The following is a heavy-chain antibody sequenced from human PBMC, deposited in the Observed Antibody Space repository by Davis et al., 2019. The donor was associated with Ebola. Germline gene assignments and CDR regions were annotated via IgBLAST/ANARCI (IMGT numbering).Heavy chain of an antibody. Sequence: GSLRLSCTVSGGSISSYYWSWIRQPPGKGLEWIGYIYYSGSTNYNPSLKSRVTISVDTSKNQFSLKLSSVTAADTAVYYCARLMYSSGWYGAWFDPWGQGTLVTVSS. D-gene: IGHD6-19*01. CDR2: IYYSGST. J-gene: IGHJ5*02. CDR3: ARLMYSSGWYGAWFDP. V-gene: IGHV4-59*08. CDR1: GGSISSYY.